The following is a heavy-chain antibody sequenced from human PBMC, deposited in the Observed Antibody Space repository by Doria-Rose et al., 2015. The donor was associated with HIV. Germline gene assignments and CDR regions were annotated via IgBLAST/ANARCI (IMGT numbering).Heavy chain of an antibody. CDR1: GDSTTDGGYF. V-gene: IGHV4-31*02. CDR3: ARGSGFDRTLDY. CDR2: IYFSGTT. J-gene: IGHJ1*01. D-gene: IGHD5-12*01. Sequence: SGDSTTDGGYFWSWIRQHPGKALEWIGYIYFSGTTYYNPSLRSRINMSADASKGQFSLNLTSATAADTAIYYCARGSGFDRTLDYWGRGALVTVSS.